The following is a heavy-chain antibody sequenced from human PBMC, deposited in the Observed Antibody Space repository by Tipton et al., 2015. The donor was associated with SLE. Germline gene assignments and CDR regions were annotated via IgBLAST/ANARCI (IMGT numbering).Heavy chain of an antibody. Sequence: TLSLTCTVSGGSISSSSYYWGWIRQPPGKGLEWIGSIYYSGSTYYNPSLKSRVTISVDTSKNQFSLKLSSVTAADTAVYYCARVGSSCMDVWGKGTTVNVSS. V-gene: IGHV4-39*07. D-gene: IGHD6-13*01. CDR1: GGSISSSSYY. CDR2: IYYSGST. CDR3: ARVGSSCMDV. J-gene: IGHJ6*03.